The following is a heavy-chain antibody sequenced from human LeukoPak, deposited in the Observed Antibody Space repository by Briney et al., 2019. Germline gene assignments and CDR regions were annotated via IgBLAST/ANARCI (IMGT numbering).Heavy chain of an antibody. J-gene: IGHJ3*02. CDR3: AAEPDAFDI. CDR1: GFTFDDYA. D-gene: IGHD1-14*01. V-gene: IGHV3-9*01. CDR2: ISWNSGSI. Sequence: GGSLRLSCAASGFTFDDYAMHWVRQAPGKGLEWVSGISWNSGSIGYADSVKGRFTISRDNAKNSLYLQMNSLRAEDTALYYCAAEPDAFDIWGQGTMDTVSS.